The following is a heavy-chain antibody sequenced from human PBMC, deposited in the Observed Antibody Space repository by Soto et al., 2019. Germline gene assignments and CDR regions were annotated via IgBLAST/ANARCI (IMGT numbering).Heavy chain of an antibody. Sequence: SETLSLTCTVSGGSISSYYWSWIRQPPGKGLEWMGYIYYSGSTNYNPSLKSRVTISVDTSKNQFSLKLSSVTAADTAVYYCARGSRMVYAREWFDPWGQGTLVTVSS. J-gene: IGHJ5*02. CDR1: GGSISSYY. D-gene: IGHD2-8*01. CDR2: IYYSGST. CDR3: ARGSRMVYAREWFDP. V-gene: IGHV4-59*01.